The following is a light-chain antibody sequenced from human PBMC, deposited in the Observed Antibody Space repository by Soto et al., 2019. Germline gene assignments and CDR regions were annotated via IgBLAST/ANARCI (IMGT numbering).Light chain of an antibody. V-gene: IGKV4-1*01. CDR1: QSVLYSSNNKNY. CDR3: QQYESTPPT. CDR2: WAS. Sequence: DIVMTQSPDSLAVSLGERATINCKSSQSVLYSSNNKNYLDWYQQRPGQPPKLLIYWASTRESGVPDRFSGSGSGTDFPLTTTSLQAEDGAVYYCQQYESTPPTFGQGNKLEIK. J-gene: IGKJ2*01.